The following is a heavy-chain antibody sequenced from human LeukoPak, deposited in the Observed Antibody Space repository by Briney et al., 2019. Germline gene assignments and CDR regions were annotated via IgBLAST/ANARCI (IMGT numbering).Heavy chain of an antibody. J-gene: IGHJ5*02. CDR3: ARALDILVVPGADNWLDP. Sequence: SVKVSRKASGGTFNNYAITWLRQAPGQGLEWMGGIIPIFGTTNYAQKFQGRVTINADESTDTANMELSSLRSEDTAVYYCARALDILVVPGADNWLDPWGQGTLVTVSS. D-gene: IGHD2-2*01. CDR2: IIPIFGTT. V-gene: IGHV1-69*13. CDR1: GGTFNNYA.